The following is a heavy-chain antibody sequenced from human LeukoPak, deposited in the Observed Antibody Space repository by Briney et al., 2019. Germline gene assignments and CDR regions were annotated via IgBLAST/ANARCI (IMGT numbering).Heavy chain of an antibody. Sequence: GGSLRLSCAASGFTFSSYAMHWVRQAPGKGLEWVAVISYDGSNKYYADSVKGRFTISRDNSKNTLYLQMNSLRAEDTAVYYCARGRKLERLLLGYWGQGTLVTVSS. D-gene: IGHD1-1*01. CDR1: GFTFSSYA. CDR2: ISYDGSNK. CDR3: ARGRKLERLLLGY. V-gene: IGHV3-30*01. J-gene: IGHJ4*02.